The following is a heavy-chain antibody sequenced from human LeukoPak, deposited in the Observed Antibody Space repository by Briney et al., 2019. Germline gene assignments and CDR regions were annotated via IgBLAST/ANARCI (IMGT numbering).Heavy chain of an antibody. CDR2: ISTYNGDT. CDR1: GYTFTSNG. D-gene: IGHD2-21*02. Sequence: GASVKVSCKASGYTFTSNGITWVRLAPGQGLEWMGWISTYNGDTNYAQKLQGRVTMTTDTSTSTAYMELRSLRSDDTAVYYCARVGGDLQNWFDPWGQGTLVTVSS. V-gene: IGHV1-18*01. CDR3: ARVGGDLQNWFDP. J-gene: IGHJ5*02.